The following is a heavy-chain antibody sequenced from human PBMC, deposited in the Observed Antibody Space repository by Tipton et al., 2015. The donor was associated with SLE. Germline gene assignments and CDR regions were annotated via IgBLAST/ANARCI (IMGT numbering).Heavy chain of an antibody. CDR1: GFTFSSYA. D-gene: IGHD6-13*01. CDR3: AKDGAGSYFQQ. J-gene: IGHJ1*01. V-gene: IGHV3-23*03. CDR2: IYSGGST. Sequence: SLRLSCAASGFTFSSYAMSWVRQAPGKGLEWVSVIYSGGSTYYVDSVKGRFTISRDNSKNTLYLQMNSLRAEDTAVYYCAKDGAGSYFQQWGQGALVGVSS.